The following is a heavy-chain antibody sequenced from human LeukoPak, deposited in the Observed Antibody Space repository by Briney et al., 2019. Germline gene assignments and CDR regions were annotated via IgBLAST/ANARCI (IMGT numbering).Heavy chain of an antibody. Sequence: SETLSLTCSVSGDSISSGPYYWSWIRQPAGKALEWIGYIYTGGDTKYSPSLRSRVTISIYKSKNEFSLRLTPATAADTAVYFSARDADCNGGICFGPSWFDPWGQGTQVTVSP. CDR2: IYTGGDT. CDR1: GDSISSGPYY. J-gene: IGHJ5*02. V-gene: IGHV4-61*09. CDR3: ARDADCNGGICFGPSWFDP. D-gene: IGHD2-21*01.